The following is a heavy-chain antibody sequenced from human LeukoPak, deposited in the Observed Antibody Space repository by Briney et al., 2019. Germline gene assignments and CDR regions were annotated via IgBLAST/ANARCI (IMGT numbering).Heavy chain of an antibody. D-gene: IGHD5-12*01. J-gene: IGHJ4*02. CDR2: MNPNSGNT. V-gene: IGHV1-8*01. Sequence: ASVKVSCKASGYAFTSYDINWVRQATGHWLEWMGWMNPNSGNTGYAQKFQGRVTMTRNTSISTAYMELSSLRSEDTAVYYCARGGYSGYDFDYWGQGTLVTVSS. CDR3: ARGGYSGYDFDY. CDR1: GYAFTSYD.